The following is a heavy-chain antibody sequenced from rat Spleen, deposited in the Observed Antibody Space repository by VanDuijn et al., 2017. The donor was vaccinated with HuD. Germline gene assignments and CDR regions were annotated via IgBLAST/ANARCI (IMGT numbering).Heavy chain of an antibody. CDR1: GYSITSSYR. CDR2: INSEGTT. V-gene: IGHV3-3*01. J-gene: IGHJ2*01. CDR3: ARDGYNSYFDY. D-gene: IGHD1-9*01. Sequence: EVQLQESGPGLVKPSQSLSLTCSVTGYSITSSYRWNWIRKFPGNKLEWMGYINSEGTTNYNPSLKSRISITRDTSKNQFFLQVNSVTTEDTATYYCARDGYNSYFDYWGQGVMVTVSS.